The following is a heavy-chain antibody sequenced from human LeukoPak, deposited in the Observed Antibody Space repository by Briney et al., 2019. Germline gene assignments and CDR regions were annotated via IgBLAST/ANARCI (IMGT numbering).Heavy chain of an antibody. J-gene: IGHJ6*02. D-gene: IGHD2-21*02. CDR1: GYTFTSYG. Sequence: GASVKVSCKASGYTFTSYGISWVRQAPGKGLEWMGGFDPEDGETIYAQKFQGRVTMTEDTSTDTAYMELSSLRSGDTAVYYCATIPLPAYCGGDCLPYYYYGMDVWGQGTTVTVSS. V-gene: IGHV1-24*01. CDR3: ATIPLPAYCGGDCLPYYYYGMDV. CDR2: FDPEDGET.